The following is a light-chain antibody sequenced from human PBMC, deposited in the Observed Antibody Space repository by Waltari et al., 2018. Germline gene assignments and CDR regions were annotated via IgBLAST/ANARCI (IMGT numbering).Light chain of an antibody. Sequence: DIQMTQSPSTLSASVGDRVTITCRASQSISNWLAWYQQKPGKAPKLLIYQASSLESGVPSRFSGSRSGTEFTLTISSLQPDDFATYYCQHCNTHPYSFGQGTKLDI. J-gene: IGKJ2*01. V-gene: IGKV1-5*03. CDR2: QAS. CDR3: QHCNTHPYS. CDR1: QSISNW.